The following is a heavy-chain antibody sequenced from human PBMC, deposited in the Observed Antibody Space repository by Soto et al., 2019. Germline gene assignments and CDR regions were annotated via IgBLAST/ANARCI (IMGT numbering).Heavy chain of an antibody. CDR3: ARDWGISSSWPYYYYYGMDV. Sequence: QVQLVESGGGVVQPGRSLRLSCAASGFTFSSYGMHWVRQAPGKGLEWVAVIWYDGSNKYYADSVKGRFTISRDNSKNTLYLQMNSLRAEDMAVYYCARDWGISSSWPYYYYYGMDVWGQGTTVTVSS. V-gene: IGHV3-33*01. J-gene: IGHJ6*02. CDR2: IWYDGSNK. CDR1: GFTFSSYG. D-gene: IGHD6-13*01.